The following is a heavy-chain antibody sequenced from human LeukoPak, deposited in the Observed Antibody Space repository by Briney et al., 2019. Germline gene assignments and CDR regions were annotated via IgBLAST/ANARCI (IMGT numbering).Heavy chain of an antibody. CDR1: GFTFDGYG. V-gene: IGHV3-43*02. CDR3: AKGGVTASVKNWFDS. D-gene: IGHD6-13*01. Sequence: GGSLRLSCAASGFTFDGYGMHWVRQAPGKGLEWVSLITRDGGGTYYAGSVKGRFTISRDNSKNSLSLQMNSLRTEDTALYYCAKGGVTASVKNWFDSWGQGTLVTVSS. J-gene: IGHJ5*01. CDR2: ITRDGGGT.